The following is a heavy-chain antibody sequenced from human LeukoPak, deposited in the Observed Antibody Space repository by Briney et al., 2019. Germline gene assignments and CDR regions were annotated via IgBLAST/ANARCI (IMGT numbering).Heavy chain of an antibody. CDR2: ISGSGGST. CDR3: AKDKRGYGSYYMDV. D-gene: IGHD1-26*01. J-gene: IGHJ6*03. Sequence: GGSLRLSCAASGFTFSSYAMSWVRQAPGRGLEWVSAISGSGGSTYYADSVKGRFTISRDNSKNTLYLQMNSLRAEDTAVYYCAKDKRGYGSYYMDVWGKGTTVTVSS. V-gene: IGHV3-23*01. CDR1: GFTFSSYA.